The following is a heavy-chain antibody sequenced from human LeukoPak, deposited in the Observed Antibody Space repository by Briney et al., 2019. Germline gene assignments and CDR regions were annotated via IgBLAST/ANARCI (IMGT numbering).Heavy chain of an antibody. Sequence: ASVTVSCKASGYTFTSYYIHWVRQAPGQGLEWMGIINPSGGSTSYAQKFQGRVTMTRDTSTSTVYMELSSLRSEDTAVHYCARGSYDSSGYQHFDYWGQGTLVTVSS. V-gene: IGHV1-46*01. CDR3: ARGSYDSSGYQHFDY. J-gene: IGHJ4*02. CDR1: GYTFTSYY. CDR2: INPSGGST. D-gene: IGHD3-22*01.